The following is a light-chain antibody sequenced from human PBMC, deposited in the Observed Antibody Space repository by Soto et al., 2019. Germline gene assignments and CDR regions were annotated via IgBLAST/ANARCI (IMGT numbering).Light chain of an antibody. V-gene: IGKV3-15*01. CDR1: QSVSSN. Sequence: EIVMTQSPATLSVSPGERVTLSCRASQSVSSNLAWYQQKPGQAPRLLIYGASTRATGIPARFSGSGSGTEFTLSISSLQSEDYAVYYCQKYNNWRTFGQGTKVEI. J-gene: IGKJ1*01. CDR3: QKYNNWRT. CDR2: GAS.